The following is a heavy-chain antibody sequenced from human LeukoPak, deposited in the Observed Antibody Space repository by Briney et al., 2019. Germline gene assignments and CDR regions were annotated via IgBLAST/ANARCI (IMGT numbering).Heavy chain of an antibody. D-gene: IGHD3-9*01. CDR2: IFYSGST. Sequence: PSETLSLTCTVSGGSISSSSYYWGWIRQPPGKGLEWIGSIFYSGSTYYNPSLKSRVTISVDTSKNQFSLKLSSVTAADTAVYYCARVLRYFDWLSVMKPYYYYYYMDVWGKGTTVTISS. CDR1: GGSISSSSYY. J-gene: IGHJ6*03. V-gene: IGHV4-39*07. CDR3: ARVLRYFDWLSVMKPYYYYYYMDV.